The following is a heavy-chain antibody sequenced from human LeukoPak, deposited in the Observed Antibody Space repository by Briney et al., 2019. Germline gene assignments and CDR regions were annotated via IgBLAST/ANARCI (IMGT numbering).Heavy chain of an antibody. J-gene: IGHJ4*02. CDR2: TYYRAKWYN. V-gene: IGHV6-1*01. CDR1: GDSLSSNSAA. CDR3: ARDYGSGSIDY. D-gene: IGHD3-10*01. Sequence: SQTLSHTCAISGDSLSSNSAAWKWIRQPPSRGLEWLGRTYYRAKWYNDYAVSAKSRITINPDTSKNQFSLQLNSVTPEDTAVYYCARDYGSGSIDYWGQGTLVTVSS.